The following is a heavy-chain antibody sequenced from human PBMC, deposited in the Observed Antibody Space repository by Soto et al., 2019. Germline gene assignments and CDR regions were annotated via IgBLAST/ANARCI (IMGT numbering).Heavy chain of an antibody. V-gene: IGHV1-18*01. CDR3: ARDLMATGNYYYYGMDV. D-gene: IGHD3-9*01. CDR2: ISAYNSNT. J-gene: IGHJ6*02. Sequence: ASVKVSCKASGYTFTSYGISWVRQAPGQGLEWMGWISAYNSNTNFAQKFQGRVTMTIDTSTSTAYLELRSLRSDDTAVYYCARDLMATGNYYYYGMDVWGQGTTVTVSS. CDR1: GYTFTSYG.